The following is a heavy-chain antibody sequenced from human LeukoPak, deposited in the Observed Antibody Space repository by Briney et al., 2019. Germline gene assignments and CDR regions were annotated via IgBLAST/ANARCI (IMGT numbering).Heavy chain of an antibody. Sequence: SETLSLTCTVSGGSISSSSHYWGWIRQPPGKGLEWIGSIYYSGSTYYNPSLKSRVTISVDTSRNQFSLKLSSVTAADTAVYYCARGLYYYDSSGYYPGPFDYWGQGTLVTVSS. V-gene: IGHV4-39*07. D-gene: IGHD3-22*01. CDR3: ARGLYYYDSSGYYPGPFDY. CDR1: GGSISSSSHY. J-gene: IGHJ4*02. CDR2: IYYSGST.